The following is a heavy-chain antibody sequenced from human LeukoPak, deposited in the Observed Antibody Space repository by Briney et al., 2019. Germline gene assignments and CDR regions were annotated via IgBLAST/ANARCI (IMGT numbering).Heavy chain of an antibody. V-gene: IGHV1-2*02. Sequence: ASVKVSCKASGYTFTSYGISWVRQAPGQGLEWMGWINLNSGGTNYAQKFQGRVTMTRDTPISTAYLELSRLRSDDTAVYYCARDEGITGTTFDYWGQGTLVTVSS. CDR1: GYTFTSYG. CDR3: ARDEGITGTTFDY. D-gene: IGHD1-7*01. CDR2: INLNSGGT. J-gene: IGHJ4*02.